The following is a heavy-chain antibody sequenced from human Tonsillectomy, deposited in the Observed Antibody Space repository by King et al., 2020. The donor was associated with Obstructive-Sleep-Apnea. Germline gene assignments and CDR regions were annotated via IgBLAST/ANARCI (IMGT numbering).Heavy chain of an antibody. CDR2: ISWNSGSI. CDR1: GFTFDDYA. CDR3: AKDKEIAAAGIDY. D-gene: IGHD6-13*01. V-gene: IGHV3-9*01. J-gene: IGHJ4*02. Sequence: VQLVESGGGLVQPGRSLRLSCAASGFTFDDYAMHWVRQAPGKGLEWVSGISWNSGSIGYADSVKGRFTISRDNAKNSLYLQMNSLRAEDTALYYCAKDKEIAAAGIDYWGQGTLVTVSS.